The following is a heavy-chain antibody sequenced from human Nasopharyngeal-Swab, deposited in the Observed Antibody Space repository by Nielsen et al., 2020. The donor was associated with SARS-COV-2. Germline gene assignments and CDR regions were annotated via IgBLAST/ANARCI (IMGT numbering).Heavy chain of an antibody. V-gene: IGHV5-51*01. CDR2: IYPGDSDT. D-gene: IGHD3-22*01. CDR3: ATQSPPYYDRLDY. J-gene: IGHJ4*02. Sequence: GESLKISCKGSGYSFTSYWIGWVRQMPGKGLEWMGIIYPGDSDTRYSPSFQGQVTISADKSISTAYLQWSSLKASDTAMYYCATQSPPYYDRLDYWGQGTLVTVSS. CDR1: GYSFTSYW.